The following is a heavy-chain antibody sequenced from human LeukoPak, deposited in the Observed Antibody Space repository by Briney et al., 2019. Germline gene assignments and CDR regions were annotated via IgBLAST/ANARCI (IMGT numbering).Heavy chain of an antibody. CDR1: GFTFSSYS. D-gene: IGHD6-19*01. J-gene: IGHJ4*02. CDR3: ARGWIAVAGIETSIAYYFDY. Sequence: GGSLRLSCAASGFTFSSYSMNWVRQAPGKGLEWVSSISSSSYIYYADSVKGRFTISRDNAKNSLYLQMNSLRAEDTAVYYCARGWIAVAGIETSIAYYFDYWGQGTLVTVSS. CDR2: ISSSSYI. V-gene: IGHV3-21*01.